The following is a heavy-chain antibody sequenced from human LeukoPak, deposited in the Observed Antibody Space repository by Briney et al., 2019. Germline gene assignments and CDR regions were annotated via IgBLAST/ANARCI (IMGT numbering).Heavy chain of an antibody. CDR1: GFIFSSFA. Sequence: GGSLRLSCAASGFIFSSFAMNWVRQAPGKGLEWVSLVSASGGSTYYADSVKGRFTISRDNSKNTLYLQMNSLRAEDTAVYYCANGSRAFDYWGQGTLVTVSS. D-gene: IGHD6-6*01. CDR3: ANGSRAFDY. CDR2: VSASGGST. J-gene: IGHJ4*02. V-gene: IGHV3-23*01.